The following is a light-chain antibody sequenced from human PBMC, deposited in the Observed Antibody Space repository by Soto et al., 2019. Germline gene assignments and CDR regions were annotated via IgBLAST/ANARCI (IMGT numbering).Light chain of an antibody. J-gene: IGLJ1*01. Sequence: QAVVTQPPSVSGAPGQRVTISCTGSSSNIGAGYDVHWYQQLPGTAPKLLIYGNSNRPSGVPDRFSGSKSGTSASLAITGLQAEDEADYYCQSYDSSLSGYVFGPGTKLIVL. CDR3: QSYDSSLSGYV. V-gene: IGLV1-40*01. CDR1: SSNIGAGYD. CDR2: GNS.